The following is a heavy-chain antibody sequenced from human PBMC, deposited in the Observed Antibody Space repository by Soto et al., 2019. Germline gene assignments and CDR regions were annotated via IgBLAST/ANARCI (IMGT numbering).Heavy chain of an antibody. CDR2: ISAYNGNT. CDR3: AKDLGYCTNGVCPSYLDY. V-gene: IGHV1-18*01. J-gene: IGHJ4*02. CDR1: GYTFTSYG. D-gene: IGHD2-8*01. Sequence: QVQLVQSGAEVKKPGASVKVSCKASGYTFTSYGISWVRQAPGQGLEWMGWISAYNGNTNYAQKLPGRVTMTTDTSTSTAYMELRSLRSDDTAVYYCAKDLGYCTNGVCPSYLDYWGQGTLVTVSS.